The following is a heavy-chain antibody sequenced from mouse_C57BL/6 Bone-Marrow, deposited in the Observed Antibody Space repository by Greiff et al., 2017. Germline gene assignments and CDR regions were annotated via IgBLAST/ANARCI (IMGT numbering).Heavy chain of an antibody. D-gene: IGHD1-1*01. CDR3: AREDYYGSSYIYAMDY. CDR1: GYTFTSYW. J-gene: IGHJ4*01. Sequence: QVQLQQPGAELVKPGASVKMSCKASGYTFTSYWITWVKQRPGQGLEWIGDIYPGSGSTNYNEKFKSKATLTVDTSSSTAYMQLSSLTSEDSAVYYCAREDYYGSSYIYAMDYWGQGTSVTGSS. CDR2: IYPGSGST. V-gene: IGHV1-55*01.